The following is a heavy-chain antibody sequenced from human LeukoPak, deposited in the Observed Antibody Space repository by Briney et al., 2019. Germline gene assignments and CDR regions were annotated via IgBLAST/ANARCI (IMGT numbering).Heavy chain of an antibody. Sequence: GESLKISCKGSGYSFTSYWISWVRQMPGKGLEWMGRIDPSDSYTNYSPSFQGHVTISADKSISTAYLQWSSLKASDTAMYYCARHDKEVAGTEGYFDYWGQGTLVTVSS. V-gene: IGHV5-10-1*01. CDR1: GYSFTSYW. CDR2: IDPSDSYT. J-gene: IGHJ4*02. CDR3: ARHDKEVAGTEGYFDY. D-gene: IGHD6-19*01.